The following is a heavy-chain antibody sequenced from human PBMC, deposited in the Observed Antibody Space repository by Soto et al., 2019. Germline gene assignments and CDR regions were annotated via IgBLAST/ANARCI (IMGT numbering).Heavy chain of an antibody. CDR1: GGTFSSYA. CDR3: ARDPHDYGDYVRYYYYYGMDV. D-gene: IGHD4-17*01. J-gene: IGHJ6*02. V-gene: IGHV1-69*12. Sequence: QVQLVQSGAEVKKPGSSVKVSCKASGGTFSSYAISWVRQAPGQGLEWMGGIIPIFGIANYAQKFQGRVTITADEPTRTAYMELSSLRSEDTAVYYCARDPHDYGDYVRYYYYYGMDVWGQGTTVTVSS. CDR2: IIPIFGIA.